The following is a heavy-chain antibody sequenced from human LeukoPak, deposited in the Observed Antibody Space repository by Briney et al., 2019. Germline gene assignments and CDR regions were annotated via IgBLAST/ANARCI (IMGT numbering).Heavy chain of an antibody. J-gene: IGHJ6*03. CDR3: ARAQSIAAAGYYYYYMDV. Sequence: PSQTLSLTCTVSNGSISSDTYFWSWIRQPAGKGLEWIGRMSSSGISTYSPSLKSRVTISIDTSRNQFSMNLNSVTAADTAVYYCARAQSIAAAGYYYYYMDVWGKGTTVTVSS. CDR1: NGSISSDTYF. V-gene: IGHV4-61*02. CDR2: MSSSGIS. D-gene: IGHD6-13*01.